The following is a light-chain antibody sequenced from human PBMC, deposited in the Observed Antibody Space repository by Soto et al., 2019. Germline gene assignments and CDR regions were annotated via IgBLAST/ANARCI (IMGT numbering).Light chain of an antibody. CDR1: QSLLYSSNNKND. CDR2: WAS. V-gene: IGKV4-1*01. J-gene: IGKJ2*03. CDR3: QQYYYTPYS. Sequence: DIVMTQSPDSLPVSLGESATINCTASQSLLYSSNNKNDLAGYQQKPGQHPKLLIFWASTRESGFPDRFSGSGSGTEFTLTISHLQAEDVAVYYCQQYYYTPYSVGQGIKLETK.